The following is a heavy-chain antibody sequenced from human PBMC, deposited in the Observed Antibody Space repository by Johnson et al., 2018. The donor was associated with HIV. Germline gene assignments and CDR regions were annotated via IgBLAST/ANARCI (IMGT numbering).Heavy chain of an antibody. CDR3: ARVGGSWMLDAFDI. V-gene: IGHV3-30*04. D-gene: IGHD3-10*01. CDR2: ISYDGSNK. Sequence: QVQLVESGGGVVQPGRSLRLSCAASGFSFSNYAMHWVRQAPGKGLEWVAVISYDGSNKYYADSVKGRLTISRDNSKNTLYLQMNSLRAGDSAVYYCARVGGSWMLDAFDIWGQGTVVTVSS. CDR1: GFSFSNYA. J-gene: IGHJ3*02.